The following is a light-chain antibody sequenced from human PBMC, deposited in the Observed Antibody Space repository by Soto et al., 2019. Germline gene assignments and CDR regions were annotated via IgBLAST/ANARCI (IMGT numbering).Light chain of an antibody. J-gene: IGLJ2*01. V-gene: IGLV2-8*01. CDR3: SSFAGNYNLV. Sequence: QSALTQPPSASGSPGQSVTISCTGTSSDVGGYNYVSWYQQHPGKAPKLMISEVSKRPSGVPDRFSGSKSGNTASLTVSGLQAEDEADYYCSSFAGNYNLVFGGGTKVTVL. CDR2: EVS. CDR1: SSDVGGYNY.